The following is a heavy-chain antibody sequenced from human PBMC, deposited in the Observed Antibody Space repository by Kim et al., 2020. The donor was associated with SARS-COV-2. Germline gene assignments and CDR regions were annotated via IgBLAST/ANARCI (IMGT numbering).Heavy chain of an antibody. D-gene: IGHD4-17*01. V-gene: IGHV1-18*04. CDR2: ISAYNGNT. CDR3: ARGLYGDPSFGYYYYGMDV. CDR1: GYTFTSYG. Sequence: ASVKVSCKASGYTFTSYGISWVRQAPGQGLEWMGWISAYNGNTNYAQKLQGRVTMTTDTSTSTAYMELRSLRSDDTAVYYCARGLYGDPSFGYYYYGMDVLGQGTTVTVSS. J-gene: IGHJ6*02.